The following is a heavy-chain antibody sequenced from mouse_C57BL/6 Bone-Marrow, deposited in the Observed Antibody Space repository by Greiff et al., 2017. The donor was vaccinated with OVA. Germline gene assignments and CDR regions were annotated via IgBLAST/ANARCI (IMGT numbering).Heavy chain of an antibody. CDR2: IDPETGGT. CDR1: GYTFTDYE. CDR3: TGPYGSSDVDY. V-gene: IGHV1-15*01. J-gene: IGHJ2*01. D-gene: IGHD1-1*01. Sequence: VQRVESGAELVRPGASVTLSCKASGYTFTDYEMHWVKQTPVHGLEWIGAIDPETGGTDYNQKFKGKAILTADKSSSTAYMELRSLTSEDSAVYYCTGPYGSSDVDYWGQGTTLTVSS.